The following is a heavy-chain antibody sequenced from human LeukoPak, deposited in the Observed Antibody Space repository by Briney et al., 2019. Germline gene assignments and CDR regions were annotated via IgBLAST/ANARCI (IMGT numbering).Heavy chain of an antibody. CDR2: IYSGGST. J-gene: IGHJ3*02. V-gene: IGHV3-53*01. Sequence: GGSLRLSCAASGFTVSSNYMSWVRQAPGKGLEWVSVIYSGGSTYYADSVKGRFTISRDNSKNTLYLQMNSLRAEDTAVYYCAKGSSAYYSDAFDIWGQGTMVTVSS. CDR1: GFTVSSNY. D-gene: IGHD3-22*01. CDR3: AKGSSAYYSDAFDI.